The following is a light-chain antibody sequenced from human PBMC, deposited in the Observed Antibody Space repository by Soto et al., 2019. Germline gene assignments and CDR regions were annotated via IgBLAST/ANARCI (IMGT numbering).Light chain of an antibody. V-gene: IGKV3-20*01. J-gene: IGKJ1*01. CDR2: GAS. CDR3: QQYVTSPWA. Sequence: TQAPSSLSAAVGDRVTITCRASQSIINYLNWYQQKPGQAPRLLIYGASNRATGIPDRFSGSGSGTDFTLTISRLEPEDFAVYYCQQYVTSPWAFGQGTKVAIE. CDR1: QSIINY.